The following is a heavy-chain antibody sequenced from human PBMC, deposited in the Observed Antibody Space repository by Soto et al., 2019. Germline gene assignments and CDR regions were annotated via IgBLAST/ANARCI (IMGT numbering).Heavy chain of an antibody. CDR2: INHSGST. V-gene: IGHV4-34*01. CDR1: GGSFSGYY. CDR3: ARVRSSSSRLDY. J-gene: IGHJ4*02. Sequence: PSETLSLTCAVYGGSFSGYYWSWIRQPPGKGLEWIGEINHSGSTNYNPSLKSRVTISVDPSKNQFSLKLSSVTAADTAVYYCARVRSSSSRLDYWGQGTLVTVSS. D-gene: IGHD6-13*01.